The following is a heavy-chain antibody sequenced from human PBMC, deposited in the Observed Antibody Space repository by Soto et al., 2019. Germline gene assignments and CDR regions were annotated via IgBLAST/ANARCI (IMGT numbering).Heavy chain of an antibody. CDR2: ISWDGGST. D-gene: IGHD7-27*01. CDR3: AKESGDENYYYMDV. J-gene: IGHJ6*03. Sequence: GGSLRLSCAASGFTFDDYTMHWVRQAPGKGLEWVSLISWDGGSTYYADSVKGRFTISRDNSKNSLYLQMNSLRTEDTALYCCAKESGDENYYYMDVWGKGTTVTVSS. CDR1: GFTFDDYT. V-gene: IGHV3-43*01.